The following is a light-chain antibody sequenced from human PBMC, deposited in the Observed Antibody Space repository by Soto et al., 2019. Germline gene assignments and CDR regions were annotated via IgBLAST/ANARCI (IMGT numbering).Light chain of an antibody. Sequence: SALTQPASVSGSPGQSITISCTGTSSDVGGYNYVFWYQQHPGKAPKLIVYDVNNRPSGVSNRFSGSKSGNTASLTISGLQAEDEADYYCSSYTSSIPVVFGGGTKVTVL. J-gene: IGLJ2*01. V-gene: IGLV2-14*01. CDR1: SSDVGGYNY. CDR3: SSYTSSIPVV. CDR2: DVN.